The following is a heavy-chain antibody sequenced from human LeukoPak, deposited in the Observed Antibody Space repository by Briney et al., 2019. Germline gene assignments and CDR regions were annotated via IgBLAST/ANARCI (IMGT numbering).Heavy chain of an antibody. J-gene: IGHJ3*02. CDR3: AREMTTSYRTNDAFDI. D-gene: IGHD5-24*01. Sequence: PGGSLRLSCAASGFTFNRYGMSWVRQAPGRGLEWVSAISGSGGTTYYADSVKGRLTISRDNSKNTVYLQINSLRAEDTAVYYCAREMTTSYRTNDAFDIWGQGTMVTVSS. V-gene: IGHV3-23*01. CDR2: ISGSGGTT. CDR1: GFTFNRYG.